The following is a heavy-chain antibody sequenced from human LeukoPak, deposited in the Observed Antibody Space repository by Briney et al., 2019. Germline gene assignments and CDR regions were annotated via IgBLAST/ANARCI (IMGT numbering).Heavy chain of an antibody. CDR1: GGSISSYY. Sequence: SETLSLTCTVSGGSISSYYWSWIRQPPGKGLEWIGYIYYSGSTNYNPSLKSRVTISVDTSKNQFSLKLSSVTAADTAVYYCAREEAGKGVDYWGQGALVTVSS. CDR2: IYYSGST. V-gene: IGHV4-59*01. D-gene: IGHD6-13*01. J-gene: IGHJ4*02. CDR3: AREEAGKGVDY.